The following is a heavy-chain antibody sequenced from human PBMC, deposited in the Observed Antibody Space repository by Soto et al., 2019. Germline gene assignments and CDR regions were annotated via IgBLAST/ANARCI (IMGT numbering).Heavy chain of an antibody. CDR3: ASSRRGAYSSGWYSPSGYYNYGIDV. J-gene: IGHJ6*02. Sequence: EVQLVQSGAEMKKPGESLKISCKASGYSFTTYWIGWVRQMPGKGLEWMGIIYPGDSDTKYSPSLQGQVSISADTSISTAYLQWTSLKASDTAMYYCASSRRGAYSSGWYSPSGYYNYGIDVWGQGTKVTVSS. D-gene: IGHD6-19*01. V-gene: IGHV5-51*01. CDR1: GYSFTTYW. CDR2: IYPGDSDT.